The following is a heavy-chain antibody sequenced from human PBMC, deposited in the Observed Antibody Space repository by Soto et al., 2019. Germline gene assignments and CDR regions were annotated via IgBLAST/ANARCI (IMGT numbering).Heavy chain of an antibody. Sequence: LGESLKISCKGSGYSFTSYWIGWVRQMPGKGLEWMGIIYPGDSDTRYSPSFQGQVTISADKSISTAYLQWSSLKASDTAMYYCARNPRLLGFGELPYYYYYGMDVWGQGTTVTVSS. CDR3: ARNPRLLGFGELPYYYYYGMDV. CDR1: GYSFTSYW. CDR2: IYPGDSDT. J-gene: IGHJ6*02. D-gene: IGHD3-10*01. V-gene: IGHV5-51*01.